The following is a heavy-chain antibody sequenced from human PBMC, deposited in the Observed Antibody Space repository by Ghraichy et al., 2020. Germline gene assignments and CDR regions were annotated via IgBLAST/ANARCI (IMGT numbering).Heavy chain of an antibody. CDR3: ARRPSSGSYVGGFDY. CDR2: INQDGSEK. D-gene: IGHD1-26*01. V-gene: IGHV3-7*01. J-gene: IGHJ4*02. CDR1: GFNFGSDW. Sequence: GGSLRLSCAASGFNFGSDWMSWVRQAPGKGLEWVANINQDGSEKYYVDSVKGRFTISRDNAKNSLYLQMNSLRAEDTAVYYCARRPSSGSYVGGFDYWGQGTLVTVSS.